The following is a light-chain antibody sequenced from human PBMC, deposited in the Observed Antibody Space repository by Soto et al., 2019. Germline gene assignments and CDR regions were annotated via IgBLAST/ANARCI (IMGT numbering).Light chain of an antibody. CDR1: QTISSW. Sequence: DIQMTQPPSTLSGSVGGRVTMTCPASQTISSWLAWYQQKPGKAPKLLIYKASTLKSGVPSRFSGSGSGTEFTLTISSLQPDDFATYYCQHYNSYSEAFGQVTKV. J-gene: IGKJ1*01. V-gene: IGKV1-5*03. CDR3: QHYNSYSEA. CDR2: KAS.